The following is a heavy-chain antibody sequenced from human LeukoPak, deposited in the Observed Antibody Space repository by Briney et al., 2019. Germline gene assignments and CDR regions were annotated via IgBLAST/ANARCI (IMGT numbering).Heavy chain of an antibody. V-gene: IGHV1-18*01. J-gene: IGHJ4*02. CDR2: ISGYNGNT. D-gene: IGHD5-12*01. CDR1: SYTFNRYG. CDR3: AGDYGYGVTVMISDDY. Sequence: ASVKVSCEASSYTFNRYGITWVRQAPGQGLEWMGWISGYNGNTNYAQKLQGRVTMTTDTSTSTAYMELRSLRSDDTAMYYCAGDYGYGVTVMISDDYWGQGTLVTVSS.